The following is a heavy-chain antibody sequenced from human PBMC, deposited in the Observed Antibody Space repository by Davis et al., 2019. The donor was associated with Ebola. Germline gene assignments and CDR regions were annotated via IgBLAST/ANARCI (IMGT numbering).Heavy chain of an antibody. Sequence: GESLKISCAASGFTFSSYSMNWVRQAPGKGLEWVSSISSSSSYIYYADSVKGRFTISRDNAKNSLYLQMNSLRAEDTAVYYCARVSRITMVRGVISYYYGMDVWGKGTTVTVSS. CDR1: GFTFSSYS. V-gene: IGHV3-21*01. CDR3: ARVSRITMVRGVISYYYGMDV. J-gene: IGHJ6*04. CDR2: ISSSSSYI. D-gene: IGHD3-10*01.